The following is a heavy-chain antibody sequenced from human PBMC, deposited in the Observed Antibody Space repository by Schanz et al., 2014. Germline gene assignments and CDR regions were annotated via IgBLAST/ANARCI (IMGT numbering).Heavy chain of an antibody. Sequence: QVQLVESGGGVVQPGRSLRLSCAASGFTFSTYWMHWVRQAPGKGLEWVSYISSSGSYTNYADSVKGRFTTSRDNGKKSMYLQMNSLRAEDTAVYYCARLDSSSWYPRYWGQGTLVTVSS. CDR2: ISSSGSYT. CDR3: ARLDSSSWYPRY. V-gene: IGHV3-11*05. J-gene: IGHJ4*02. D-gene: IGHD6-13*01. CDR1: GFTFSTYW.